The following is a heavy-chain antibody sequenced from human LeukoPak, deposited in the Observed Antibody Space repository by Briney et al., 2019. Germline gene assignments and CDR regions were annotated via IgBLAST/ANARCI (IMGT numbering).Heavy chain of an antibody. CDR1: GFTFSSYA. V-gene: IGHV3-23*01. CDR3: AKDQYDRSGVFDY. D-gene: IGHD3-22*01. Sequence: GGSLRLSCAASGFTFSSYAMSWVRQDPGKGLEWVSAISGSGGSTYYADSVKGRFTISRDNSKNTLYLQMNSLRAEDTAVYYCAKDQYDRSGVFDYWGQGTLATVSA. CDR2: ISGSGGST. J-gene: IGHJ4*02.